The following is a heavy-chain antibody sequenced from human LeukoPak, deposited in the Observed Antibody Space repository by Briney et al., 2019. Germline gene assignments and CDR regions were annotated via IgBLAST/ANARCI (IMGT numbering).Heavy chain of an antibody. D-gene: IGHD6-19*01. CDR3: ARDLRSSGWYYFDY. CDR1: GFTFSSYS. V-gene: IGHV3-30*03. J-gene: IGHJ4*02. Sequence: GGSLRLSCAASGFTFSSYSMNWVRQAPGKGLEWVAVISYDGSNKYYADSVKGRFTISRDNSKNTLYLQMNSLRAEDTAVYYCARDLRSSGWYYFDYWGQGTLVTVSS. CDR2: ISYDGSNK.